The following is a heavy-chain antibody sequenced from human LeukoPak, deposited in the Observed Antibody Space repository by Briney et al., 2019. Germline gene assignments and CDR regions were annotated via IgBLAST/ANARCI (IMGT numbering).Heavy chain of an antibody. CDR3: VRNVRGGYCSSTSCYFVHYYYYGMDV. J-gene: IGHJ6*02. CDR1: GFTFSDYY. CDR2: ISSSGSTI. Sequence: GGSLRLSCAAAGFTFSDYYMTWIRQAPGKGLEWVSYISSSGSTIYYADSVKGRFTISRDNAKNSLYLQMNSLRAEDTAVYYCVRNVRGGYCSSTSCYFVHYYYYGMDVWGQGTTVTVSS. V-gene: IGHV3-11*04. D-gene: IGHD2-2*01.